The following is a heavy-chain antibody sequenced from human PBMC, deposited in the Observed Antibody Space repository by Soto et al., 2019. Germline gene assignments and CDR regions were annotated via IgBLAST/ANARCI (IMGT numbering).Heavy chain of an antibody. D-gene: IGHD6-13*01. CDR3: ARLSGSYSSSFFPDY. Sequence: PGESLKISCKGSGYSFTSYWIGWVRQMPGKGLEWMGIIYPGDSDTRYRPSFQGQVTISADKSISTAYLQWSSLKASDTAMYYCARLSGSYSSSFFPDYWGQGTLXTVSS. V-gene: IGHV5-51*01. CDR1: GYSFTSYW. J-gene: IGHJ4*02. CDR2: IYPGDSDT.